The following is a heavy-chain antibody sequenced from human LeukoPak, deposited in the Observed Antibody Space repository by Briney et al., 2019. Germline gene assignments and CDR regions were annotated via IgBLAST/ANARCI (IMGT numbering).Heavy chain of an antibody. V-gene: IGHV3-30*01. CDR1: GFRFGIYG. J-gene: IGHJ4*02. CDR2: ISYDGNSK. D-gene: IGHD1-1*01. Sequence: GGSLRLSCEASGFRFGIYGLHWVRQAPGEGLEWVAGISYDGNSKYYVESVEGRFTISRDNTESTLYLQMKSLRVGDTALYYCARDPTASGPSYSENENYFDYWGQGTLVTVSS. CDR3: ARDPTASGPSYSENENYFDY.